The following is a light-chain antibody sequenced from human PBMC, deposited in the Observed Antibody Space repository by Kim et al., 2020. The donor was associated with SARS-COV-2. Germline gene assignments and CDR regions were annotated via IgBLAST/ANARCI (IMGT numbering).Light chain of an antibody. CDR3: QQSYNLVT. CDR1: QNIGKN. V-gene: IGKV1-39*01. J-gene: IGKJ4*01. CDR2: AAS. Sequence: DIQMTQYPSSLSASVGDRVTINCRASQNIGKNLNWYQQKSGKVPKVLIFAASFLQTGVPSRFSGSGSGTDFTLSINSLHPEDIASYFCQQSYNLVTFGGGTKVDIK.